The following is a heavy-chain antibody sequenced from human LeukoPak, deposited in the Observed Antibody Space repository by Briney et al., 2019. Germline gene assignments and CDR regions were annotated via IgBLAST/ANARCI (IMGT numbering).Heavy chain of an antibody. J-gene: IGHJ4*02. V-gene: IGHV4-34*01. CDR1: GGSFSGYY. CDR2: INHSGST. Sequence: SETLSLTCAVYGGSFSGYYWSWIRRPPGKGLEWIGEINHSGSTIYNPSLKSRVTISVDTSKNQFSLKLSSVSAADTAVYYCARGGVCSSTSCYAGRFVYWGQGTLVTVSS. CDR3: ARGGVCSSTSCYAGRFVY. D-gene: IGHD2-2*01.